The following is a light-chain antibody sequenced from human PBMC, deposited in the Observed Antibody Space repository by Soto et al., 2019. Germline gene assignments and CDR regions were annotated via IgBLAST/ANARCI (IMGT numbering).Light chain of an antibody. V-gene: IGKV3-20*01. CDR3: QQYGTSPRT. CDR2: GAS. CDR1: QSVRNNY. J-gene: IGKJ1*01. Sequence: EIGLTQSPGTLSLSPGERATLSCRASQSVRNNYLAWCQQRPGQAPRLLIHGASSRATGIPDRFSGSGSGTDFTLTISRLEPEDFAVYYCQQYGTSPRTFGQGTKVEIK.